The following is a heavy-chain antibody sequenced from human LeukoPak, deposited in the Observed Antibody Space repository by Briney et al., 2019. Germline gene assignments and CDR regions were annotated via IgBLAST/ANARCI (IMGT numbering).Heavy chain of an antibody. V-gene: IGHV3-23*01. CDR1: GFTFSSYA. CDR2: ISGSGGST. D-gene: IGHD1-20*01. J-gene: IGHJ3*02. Sequence: GGSLRLSRAASGFTFSSYAMSWVRQAPGKGLEWVSAISGSGGSTYYADSVKGRFTISRDNSKNTLYLQMNRLRAEDTAVYYCAKVNWNEFFVSVAFDIWGQGTMVTVSS. CDR3: AKVNWNEFFVSVAFDI.